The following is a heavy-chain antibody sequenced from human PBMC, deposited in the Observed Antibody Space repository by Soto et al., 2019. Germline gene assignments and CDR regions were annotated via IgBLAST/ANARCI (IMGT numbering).Heavy chain of an antibody. D-gene: IGHD3-22*01. Sequence: EVQLLESGGGLVQPGGSLRLSCAASGFTFSSYAMSWVRQAPGKGLEWVSAISGSGGSTYYADSVKGRFTISRDNSKNTLNLQMNSFRAEDTAVYYCAKVHNPSAQSPNYDSSGYYYGDALDIWGQGTMVTVSS. V-gene: IGHV3-23*01. CDR3: AKVHNPSAQSPNYDSSGYYYGDALDI. CDR2: ISGSGGST. CDR1: GFTFSSYA. J-gene: IGHJ3*02.